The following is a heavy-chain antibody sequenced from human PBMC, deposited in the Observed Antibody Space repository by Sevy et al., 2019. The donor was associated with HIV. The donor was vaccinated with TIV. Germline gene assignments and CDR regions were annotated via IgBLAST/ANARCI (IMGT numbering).Heavy chain of an antibody. CDR2: IQFDGSSQ. CDR1: GFTFSYSG. D-gene: IGHD2-8*01. CDR3: AKNTAAVGVGGFDY. V-gene: IGHV3-30*02. J-gene: IGHJ4*02. Sequence: GGSLRLSCAASGFTFSYSGMHWVRQAPGKGLEWLTFIQFDGSSQYYADSVEGRFTILRDNSKNTLYLQMNSLRGDDTAVYYCAKNTAAVGVGGFDYWGQGALVTVSS.